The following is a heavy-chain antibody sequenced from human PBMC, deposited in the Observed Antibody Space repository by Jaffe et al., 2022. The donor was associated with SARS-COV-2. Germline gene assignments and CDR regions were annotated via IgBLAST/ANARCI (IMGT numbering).Heavy chain of an antibody. D-gene: IGHD2-2*01. V-gene: IGHV4-39*01. CDR2: IFYTGST. CDR1: GGSIFSDSYY. CDR3: ARSPQYCSSTSCPQLLFDY. J-gene: IGHJ4*02. Sequence: QLQLQESGPGLVKASETLSLTCTVSGGSIFSDSYYWGWIRQSPGKGLEWIGSIFYTGSTYYNSSLKSRVTISVDTSKNQFSLKLSSVTAADTAVYYCARSPQYCSSTSCPQLLFDYWGQGSLVTVSS.